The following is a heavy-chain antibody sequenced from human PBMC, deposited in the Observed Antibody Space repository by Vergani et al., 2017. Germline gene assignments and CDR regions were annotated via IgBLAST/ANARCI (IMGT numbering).Heavy chain of an antibody. D-gene: IGHD5-18*01. CDR2: IIPTFGTA. Sequence: QVQLVQSGAEVKKPGSSLILSCKASGGSFKNYAFSWVRQAPGQGLEWLGGIIPTFGTATYAQRFQGRVTITADESTSTAYMDLTSLRSEDTAVYYCATRGYSYGGVLFDYWGQGTLVTVSS. CDR3: ATRGYSYGGVLFDY. CDR1: GGSFKNYA. J-gene: IGHJ4*02. V-gene: IGHV1-69*01.